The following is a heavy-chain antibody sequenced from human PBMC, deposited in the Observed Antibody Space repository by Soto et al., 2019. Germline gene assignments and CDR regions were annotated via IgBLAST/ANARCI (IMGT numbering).Heavy chain of an antibody. Sequence: QVQLVESGGGVVQPGRSLRLSCAASGFSFSRHAMHWVRQAPGKGLEWVAVIAYDGINKYYADSVKGRFTISRDNSKDTLYLQLDSLRNEDTALYYCAKAFITLGGSQSSYFDYWSQGAPVTVTS. V-gene: IGHV3-30-3*01. CDR1: GFSFSRHA. CDR2: IAYDGINK. D-gene: IGHD3-16*01. CDR3: AKAFITLGGSQSSYFDY. J-gene: IGHJ4*02.